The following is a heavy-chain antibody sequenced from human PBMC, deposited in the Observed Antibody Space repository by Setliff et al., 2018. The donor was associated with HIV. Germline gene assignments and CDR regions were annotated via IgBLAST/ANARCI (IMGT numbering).Heavy chain of an antibody. V-gene: IGHV3-49*05. J-gene: IGHJ4*02. CDR1: GFTFGDYA. D-gene: IGHD3-10*01. CDR3: AKDKGQKYADY. Sequence: KAGGSLRLSCTASGFTFGDYAMSWFRQAPGKGLEWVGFIRSKAYGGTTEYAASVKGRFTISRDDSKSIAYLQMNSLRAEDTAVYYCAKDKGQKYADYWGQGTMVTVSS. CDR2: IRSKAYGGTT.